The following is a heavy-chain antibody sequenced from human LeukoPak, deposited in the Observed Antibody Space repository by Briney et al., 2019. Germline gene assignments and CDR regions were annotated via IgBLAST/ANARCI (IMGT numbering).Heavy chain of an antibody. CDR3: ARYYSSTSCYPSSYYGMDV. Sequence: SETLSLTCTVSGGSISSSSYYWGWMRQPPGKGLEWIGSIYYSGSTYYNPSLKSRVTISVDTSKNQFSLKLSSVTAADTAVYYCARYYSSTSCYPSSYYGMDVWGQGTTVTVSS. CDR1: GGSISSSSYY. J-gene: IGHJ6*02. CDR2: IYYSGST. V-gene: IGHV4-39*01. D-gene: IGHD2-2*01.